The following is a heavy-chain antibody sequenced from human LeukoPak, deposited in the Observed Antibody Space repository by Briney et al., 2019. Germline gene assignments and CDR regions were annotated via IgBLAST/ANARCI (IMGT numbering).Heavy chain of an antibody. V-gene: IGHV1-69*05. J-gene: IGHJ5*02. CDR3: ARGATYYDILTGFGWFDP. D-gene: IGHD3-9*01. CDR2: IIPIFGTA. CDR1: GGTFSSYA. Sequence: SVKVSCKASGGTFSSYAISWVRQAPGQGLEWMGGIIPIFGTANYAQKFQGRVTITTDESTSTAYMELSSLRSEDTAVYYCARGATYYDILTGFGWFDPWGQGTLVTVSP.